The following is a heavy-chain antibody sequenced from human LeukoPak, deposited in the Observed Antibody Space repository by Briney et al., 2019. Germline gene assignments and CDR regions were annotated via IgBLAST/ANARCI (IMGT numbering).Heavy chain of an antibody. CDR3: ARMGRRDILTGYYHV. Sequence: ASVKVSCKASGYTFTSYGISWVRQAPGQGLEWMGWISAYNGNTNYAQKLQGRVTMTTDTSTSTAYMELRSLRSDDTAVYYCARMGRRDILTGYYHVWGQGTLVTVSS. V-gene: IGHV1-18*01. CDR1: GYTFTSYG. CDR2: ISAYNGNT. J-gene: IGHJ4*02. D-gene: IGHD3-9*01.